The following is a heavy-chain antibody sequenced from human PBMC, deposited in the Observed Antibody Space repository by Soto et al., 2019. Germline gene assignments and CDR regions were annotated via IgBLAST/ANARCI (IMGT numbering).Heavy chain of an antibody. Sequence: QVQLVESGGGVVQPGSSLRLSCAASRFTFSSYGMHWVRQAPGKGLEWVAVMSYDGSNKYYADYVKGRFTISRDNSKNTLYLQMNSLRAEDTAVYYCAKDERGYSYGCVDYWRQETLVTFSS. CDR2: MSYDGSNK. CDR1: RFTFSSYG. J-gene: IGHJ4*02. D-gene: IGHD5-18*01. CDR3: AKDERGYSYGCVDY. V-gene: IGHV3-30*18.